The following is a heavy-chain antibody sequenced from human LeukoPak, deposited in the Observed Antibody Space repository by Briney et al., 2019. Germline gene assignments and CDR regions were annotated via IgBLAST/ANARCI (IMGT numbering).Heavy chain of an antibody. J-gene: IGHJ3*02. CDR2: IYHSGST. Sequence: PSETLSLTCAVSGYSISSGYYWGWIPQPPGKGLEWIGSIYHSGSTYYNPSLKSRVTISVDTSKNQYSLKLSSVTAADTAVYYCARDSSSSYPDAFDIWGQGTMVTVSS. CDR3: ARDSSSSYPDAFDI. D-gene: IGHD6-13*01. CDR1: GYSISSGYY. V-gene: IGHV4-38-2*01.